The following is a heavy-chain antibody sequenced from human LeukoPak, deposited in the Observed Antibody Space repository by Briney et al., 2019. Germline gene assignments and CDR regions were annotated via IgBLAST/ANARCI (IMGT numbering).Heavy chain of an antibody. Sequence: GGSLRLSCAASGFFFSEYYMGWIRQAPGKGLEWVSYIDNSGGTTYYADSVKGRFTISRDDAKNSLFLQMNSLRAEDTAVYYCAKDIVAAGLFFDYWGQGILVTVSS. J-gene: IGHJ4*02. CDR1: GFFFSEYY. V-gene: IGHV3-11*01. D-gene: IGHD6-13*01. CDR2: IDNSGGTT. CDR3: AKDIVAAGLFFDY.